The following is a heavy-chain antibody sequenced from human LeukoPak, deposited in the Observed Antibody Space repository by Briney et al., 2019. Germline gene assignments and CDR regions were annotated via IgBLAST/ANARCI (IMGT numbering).Heavy chain of an antibody. CDR2: ISYDGSNK. Sequence: GGSLRLPXAASGFTFSSYAMHWVRQAPGKGLEWVAVISYDGSNKYYADSVKGRFTISRDNSKNTLYLQMNSLRVEDTAVYYCVRDKGGRSGSIYYDAFDVWGQGTMVTV. J-gene: IGHJ3*01. CDR3: VRDKGGRSGSIYYDAFDV. V-gene: IGHV3-30-3*01. CDR1: GFTFSSYA. D-gene: IGHD1-26*01.